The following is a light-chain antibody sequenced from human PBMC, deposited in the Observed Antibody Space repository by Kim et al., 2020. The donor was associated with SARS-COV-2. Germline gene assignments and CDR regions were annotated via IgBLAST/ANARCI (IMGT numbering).Light chain of an antibody. J-gene: IGLJ2*01. Sequence: SYELTQPPSVSVSPGQTARITCSGDALPKQYAYWYQQKPGQAPVLVIYKDSERPSGIPERFSRSSSGTTVTLTISGVQAEDEADYYCQSADSSCTVVFGG. CDR3: QSADSSCTVV. CDR2: KDS. CDR1: ALPKQY. V-gene: IGLV3-25*03.